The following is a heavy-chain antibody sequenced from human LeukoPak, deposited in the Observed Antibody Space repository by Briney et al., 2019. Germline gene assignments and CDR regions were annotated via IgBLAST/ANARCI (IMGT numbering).Heavy chain of an antibody. CDR1: GFTFSSYA. D-gene: IGHD3-22*01. Sequence: PGGSLSLSCAASGFTFSSYAMSWVRQAPGKGLEWVSAISGSGGSTYYADSVKGRFTISRDNSKNTLYLQMNSLRAEDTAVYYCAKSYEYYYDSSGYYYGAFDIWGQGTMVTVPS. V-gene: IGHV3-23*01. CDR2: ISGSGGST. CDR3: AKSYEYYYDSSGYYYGAFDI. J-gene: IGHJ3*02.